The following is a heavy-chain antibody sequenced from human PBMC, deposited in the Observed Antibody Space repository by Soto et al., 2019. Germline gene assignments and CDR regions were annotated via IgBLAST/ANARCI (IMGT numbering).Heavy chain of an antibody. CDR1: GGSISSGGYY. J-gene: IGHJ6*03. D-gene: IGHD3-9*01. V-gene: IGHV4-31*03. Sequence: SETLSLTCTVSGGSISSGGYYWSWIRQHPGKGLEWIGYIYYSGSTYYNPSLKSRVTISVDTSKNQFSLKLSSVTAADTAVYYCARDRYDILTGSAGYYYYYYMDVWGKGTTVTVSS. CDR3: ARDRYDILTGSAGYYYYYYMDV. CDR2: IYYSGST.